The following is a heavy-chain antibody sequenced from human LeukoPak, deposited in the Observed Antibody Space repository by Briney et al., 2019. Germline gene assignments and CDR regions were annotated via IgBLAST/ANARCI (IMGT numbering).Heavy chain of an antibody. Sequence: PGGSLRLSCAASGITFSSYAMSWIRQAPGKGLEWVSYISSSGSTIYYADSVKGRFTISRDNAKNSLYLQMNSLRAEDTAVYYCARDVSDRGELLMDFDYWGQGTLVTVSS. CDR1: GITFSSYA. CDR2: ISSSGSTI. CDR3: ARDVSDRGELLMDFDY. D-gene: IGHD1-26*01. V-gene: IGHV3-11*01. J-gene: IGHJ4*02.